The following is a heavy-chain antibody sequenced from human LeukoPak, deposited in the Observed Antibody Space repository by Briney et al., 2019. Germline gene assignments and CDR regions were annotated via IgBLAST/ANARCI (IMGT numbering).Heavy chain of an antibody. CDR2: ITARSGSI. V-gene: IGHV3-23*01. J-gene: IGHJ6*02. CDR3: AKGRRALWFGEDYGMDV. CDR1: GFTFSSYA. Sequence: GGSLRLSCAASGFTFSSYAMNWVRQAPGKGLEWVSGITARSGSIYYADSVKGRFTISRDNSGDTLYLQMNSLRAEDTAAYYCAKGRRALWFGEDYGMDVWGPGTTVTVSS. D-gene: IGHD3-10*01.